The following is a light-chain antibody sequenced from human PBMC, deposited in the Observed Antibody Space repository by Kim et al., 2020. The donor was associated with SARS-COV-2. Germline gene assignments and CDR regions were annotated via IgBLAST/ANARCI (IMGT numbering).Light chain of an antibody. Sequence: SSELTQDPAVSVALGQTVRITCQGDSLRSYYASWYQQKPGQSPVLVIYGKNNRPSGIPDRFSGSSSGNTASLTITGAQAEDEADYYCNSRDSSCNHSWVFGGGTQLTVL. CDR3: NSRDSSCNHSWV. J-gene: IGLJ3*02. CDR2: GKN. V-gene: IGLV3-19*01. CDR1: SLRSYY.